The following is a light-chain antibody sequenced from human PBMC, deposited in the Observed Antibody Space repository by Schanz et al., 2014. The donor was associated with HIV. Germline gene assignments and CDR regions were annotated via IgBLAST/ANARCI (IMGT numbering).Light chain of an antibody. V-gene: IGKV3-20*01. Sequence: EIVLTQSPGTLSLSPGEVGTLSCRASQSVSSYLAWYQQKPGQAPRLLIYDASNRATGIPARFSGSGSGTEFTLTISSLQSEDFAVYYCQQYGSSPWTFGQGTKVEIK. CDR2: DAS. CDR1: QSVSSY. J-gene: IGKJ1*01. CDR3: QQYGSSPWT.